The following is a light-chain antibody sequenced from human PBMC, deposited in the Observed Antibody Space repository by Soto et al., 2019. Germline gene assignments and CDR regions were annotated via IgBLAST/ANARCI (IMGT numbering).Light chain of an antibody. CDR3: QQYGSSPIFT. J-gene: IGKJ3*01. V-gene: IGKV3-20*01. CDR1: QSVSSSY. CDR2: VAS. Sequence: EIVLTQSPGTLSLSPGERATLSCRASQSVSSSYLAWYQHKPGQAPRLLIYVASSRATSIPDRFSGSGSGTDFSLTISRLEPEDFAVYYCQQYGSSPIFTFGPGTKVDIK.